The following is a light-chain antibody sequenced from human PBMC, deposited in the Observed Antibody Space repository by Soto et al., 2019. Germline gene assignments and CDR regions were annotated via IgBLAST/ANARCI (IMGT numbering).Light chain of an antibody. J-gene: IGLJ1*01. V-gene: IGLV2-23*01. CDR2: EGS. CDR3: CSDAGSSTYV. CDR1: SSDIKSYNL. Sequence: QSALTQPASVSGSPGQLITISCTGTSSDIKSYNLVSWYQQHPGKAPKLMIYEGSKRPSGVSNRFTGSKSGNTASLTITGLHAEDEADYYCCSDAGSSTYVFGTGTKVTVL.